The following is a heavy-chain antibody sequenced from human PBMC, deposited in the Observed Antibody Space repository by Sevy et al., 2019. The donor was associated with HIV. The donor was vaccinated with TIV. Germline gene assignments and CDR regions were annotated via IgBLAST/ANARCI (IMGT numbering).Heavy chain of an antibody. J-gene: IGHJ6*02. V-gene: IGHV4-34*01. CDR2: INHSGST. CDR1: DGSFSGYY. Sequence: SETLSLTCAVHDGSFSGYYWSWIRQPPGKGLEWIGEINHSGSTNYNPSLKSRVTISVDTSKNQFSLKLSSVTAADTAVYYCARIKSYGSNYYYYYGMDVWGQGTTVTVSS. CDR3: ARIKSYGSNYYYYYGMDV. D-gene: IGHD3-10*01.